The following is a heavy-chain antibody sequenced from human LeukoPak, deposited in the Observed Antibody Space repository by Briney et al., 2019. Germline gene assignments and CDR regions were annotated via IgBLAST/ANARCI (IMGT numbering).Heavy chain of an antibody. V-gene: IGHV4-34*01. D-gene: IGHD3-10*01. CDR3: ARGCSTFGESAYYYYYYMDV. J-gene: IGHJ6*03. CDR1: GGSFSGYY. CDR2: INHSGST. Sequence: PSETLSLTCAVYGGSFSGYYWSWIRQPPGKRLEWIGEINHSGSTNYNPSLKSRVTISVDTSKNQFSLKLSSVTAADTAVYYCARGCSTFGESAYYYYYYMDVWGKGTTVTVSS.